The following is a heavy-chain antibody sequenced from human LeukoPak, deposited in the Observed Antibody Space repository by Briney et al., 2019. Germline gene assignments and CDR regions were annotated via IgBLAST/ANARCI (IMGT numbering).Heavy chain of an antibody. Sequence: GGSLRLSCSVSGFTFSTYVMHWVRQAPGKGLEYVSAISSNGDNTYYADSVKGRFTISRDNSKNTLYLQMSSLRADDTAVYYCVRGTGYWGQGTLVTVFS. CDR2: ISSNGDNT. J-gene: IGHJ4*02. V-gene: IGHV3-64D*06. CDR3: VRGTGY. CDR1: GFTFSTYV.